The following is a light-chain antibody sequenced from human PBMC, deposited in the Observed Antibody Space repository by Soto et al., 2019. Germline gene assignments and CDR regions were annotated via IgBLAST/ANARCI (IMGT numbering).Light chain of an antibody. V-gene: IGLV8-61*01. CDR2: STN. Sequence: QAVVTREPSFSVSPGGTVTLTCGLSSGSVSTSYYPSWYQQTPGQAPRTLIDSTNTRSSGVPDRFSGSILGNKAALTITGAQADDESDYYCVLYMGSGIRVFGGGTKLTVL. J-gene: IGLJ3*02. CDR3: VLYMGSGIRV. CDR1: SGSVSTSYY.